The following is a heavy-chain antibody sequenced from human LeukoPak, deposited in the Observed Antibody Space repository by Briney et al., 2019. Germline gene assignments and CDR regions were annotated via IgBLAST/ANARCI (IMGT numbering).Heavy chain of an antibody. CDR2: IYSGGST. V-gene: IGHV3-66*01. J-gene: IGHJ4*02. Sequence: PGGSLRLSCAASGFTVSSNYMSWVRQAPGKGLEWVSVIYSGGSTYYADSVKGRFTISRDNSKNTLYLQMNSLRAEDTAVYYCASSVTTLYYFDYWGQGTLVTVSS. CDR3: ASSVTTLYYFDY. D-gene: IGHD4-17*01. CDR1: GFTVSSNY.